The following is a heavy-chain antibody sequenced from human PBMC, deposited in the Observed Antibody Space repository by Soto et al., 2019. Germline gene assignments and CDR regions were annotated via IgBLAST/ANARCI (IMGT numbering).Heavy chain of an antibody. CDR3: ARETVTGRVDY. V-gene: IGHV4-59*01. CDR2: IYYSGST. D-gene: IGHD4-17*01. J-gene: IGHJ4*02. Sequence: SLTCTVSGGSISSYYWSWIRQPPGKGLEWIGYIYYSGSTNYNPSLKSRVTISVDTSKNQFSLKLSSVTAADTAVYYCARETVTGRVDYWGQGTLVTVSS. CDR1: GGSISSYY.